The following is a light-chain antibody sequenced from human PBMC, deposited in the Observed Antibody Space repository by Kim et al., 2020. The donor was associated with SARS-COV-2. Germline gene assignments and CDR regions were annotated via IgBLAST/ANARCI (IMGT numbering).Light chain of an antibody. CDR3: QKCDSAPWT. Sequence: ASVGDRVTIACRTRQDISNYLAWVQLKSEEDHKLLIDAASGLQPGVPTRFSDSGSGTDYNLTVTSLQPEDVATYCCQKCDSAPWTFGQVTKVVIK. V-gene: IGKV1-27*01. J-gene: IGKJ1*01. CDR2: AAS. CDR1: QDISNY.